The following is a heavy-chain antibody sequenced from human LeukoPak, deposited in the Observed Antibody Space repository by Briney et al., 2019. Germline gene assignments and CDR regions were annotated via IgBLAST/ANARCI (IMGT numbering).Heavy chain of an antibody. V-gene: IGHV3-23*01. CDR2: IGGSGGST. CDR3: AKRLGTGYNYGYPDY. D-gene: IGHD5-18*01. Sequence: PGGSLRLSCAASGFTFSSYAMSWVRQAPGKGLEWVSSIGGSGGSTHYADSVKGRFTISRDNSKNTLYLQMNSLRAEDTAVYYCAKRLGTGYNYGYPDYWGQGTLVTVSS. J-gene: IGHJ4*02. CDR1: GFTFSSYA.